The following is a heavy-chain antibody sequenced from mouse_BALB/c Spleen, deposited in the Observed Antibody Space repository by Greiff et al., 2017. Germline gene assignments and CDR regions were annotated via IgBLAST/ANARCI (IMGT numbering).Heavy chain of an antibody. V-gene: IGHV14-3*02. CDR3: ARARQHGAFDY. D-gene: IGHD3-2*01. Sequence: VQLQQSGAELVKPGASVKLSCTASGFNIKDTYMHWVKQRPEQGLEWIGRIDPANGNTKYDPKFQGKATITADTSSNTAYLQLSSLTSEDTAVYYCARARQHGAFDYWGQGTTLTVTS. CDR1: GFNIKDTY. CDR2: IDPANGNT. J-gene: IGHJ2*01.